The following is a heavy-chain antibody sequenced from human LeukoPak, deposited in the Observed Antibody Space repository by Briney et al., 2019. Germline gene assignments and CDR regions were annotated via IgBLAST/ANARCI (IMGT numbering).Heavy chain of an antibody. J-gene: IGHJ4*02. Sequence: GRSLRLSCAASGFTFSSYAMHWVRQAPGKGLEWVAVISYDGSNKYYADSVKGRFTISRDNSKNTLYQQMNSLRAEDTAVYYCARGGTFLRGYSYGHKLDYWGQGTLVTVSS. V-gene: IGHV3-30-3*01. CDR3: ARGGTFLRGYSYGHKLDY. CDR2: ISYDGSNK. CDR1: GFTFSSYA. D-gene: IGHD5-18*01.